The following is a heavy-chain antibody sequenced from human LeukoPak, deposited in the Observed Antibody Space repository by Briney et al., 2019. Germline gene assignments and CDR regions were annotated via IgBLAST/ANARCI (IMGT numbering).Heavy chain of an antibody. CDR1: GFTFSTYG. V-gene: IGHV3-33*06. D-gene: IGHD6-13*01. CDR2: IWYDGSNK. Sequence: GRSLRLSCEASGFTFSTYGMHWVRQAPGKGLEWVAVIWYDGSNKYYADSVKGRFTISRDNSKNTLYLQMNSLRAEDTAVYYCAKDSKQQVPMDVWGRGTTVTVSS. CDR3: AKDSKQQVPMDV. J-gene: IGHJ6*04.